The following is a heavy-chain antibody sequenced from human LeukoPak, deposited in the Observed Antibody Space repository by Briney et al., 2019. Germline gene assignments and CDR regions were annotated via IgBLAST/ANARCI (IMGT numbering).Heavy chain of an antibody. J-gene: IGHJ2*01. CDR3: TVPRGMLRWFGEDWYFDL. CDR1: GFTFSGSA. V-gene: IGHV3-73*01. Sequence: GGSLRLSCAATGFTFSGSAMHWVREAAGKGLEWVGRIRSKANSYATAYGASVKGRFTISRDDSKNTAYLQMNSLKTEDTAVYYCTVPRGMLRWFGEDWYFDLWGRGTLVTVSS. D-gene: IGHD3-10*01. CDR2: IRSKANSYAT.